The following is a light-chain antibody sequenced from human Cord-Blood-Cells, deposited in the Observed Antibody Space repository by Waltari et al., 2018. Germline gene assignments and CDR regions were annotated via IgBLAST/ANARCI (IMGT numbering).Light chain of an antibody. J-gene: IGLJ3*02. Sequence: QSALTQPASVSGSPGQSITISCTGTSSDVGGYNYVSWYQQHPGKAPKLMIYDVSKRPSGVSNRFSGSKSRNTASLTIPGLQAEDEADYYCSSYTSSSSLVFGGGTKLTVL. CDR1: SSDVGGYNY. V-gene: IGLV2-14*01. CDR2: DVS. CDR3: SSYTSSSSLV.